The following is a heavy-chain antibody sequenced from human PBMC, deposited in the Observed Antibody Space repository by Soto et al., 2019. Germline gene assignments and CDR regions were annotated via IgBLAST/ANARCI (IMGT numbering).Heavy chain of an antibody. D-gene: IGHD6-13*01. J-gene: IGHJ4*02. CDR2: ISAYNGNT. V-gene: IGHV1-18*01. CDR3: ATSWGHSSFTAFVY. CDR1: GYTFTSYG. Sequence: GASVKVSCKASGYTFTSYGISWVRQPPGQGLEWMGWISAYNGNTNYAQKLQGRVTMTTDTSTSTAYMELRSLRSDDTAVYYCATSWGHSSFTAFVYRGQGLLVTVSS.